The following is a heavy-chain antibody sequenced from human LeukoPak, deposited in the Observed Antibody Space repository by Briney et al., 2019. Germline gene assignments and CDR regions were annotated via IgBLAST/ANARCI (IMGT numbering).Heavy chain of an antibody. D-gene: IGHD1-14*01. CDR2: IYYSGST. V-gene: IGHV4-39*01. Sequence: SETLSLTCTVSGGSIGSSSYYWGWIRQPPGKGLAWIGSIYYSGSTYYNPSLKSRVTISVDTSKNQFSLKLSSVTAADTAVYYCASDPDDFIHWGQGTLVTVSP. CDR1: GGSIGSSSYY. CDR3: ASDPDDFIH. J-gene: IGHJ4*02.